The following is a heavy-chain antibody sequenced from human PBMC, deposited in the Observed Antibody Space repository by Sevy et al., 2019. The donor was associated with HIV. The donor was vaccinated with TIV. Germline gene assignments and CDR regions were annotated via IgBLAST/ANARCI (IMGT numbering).Heavy chain of an antibody. J-gene: IGHJ6*02. Sequence: AGSLRLSCAASGFTFSNYIMNWVRQAPGKELEWVSYISSSGSPIYYADSVKGRFTISRDNAKNSLYLQMNSLRADDTGLYYCARDCVASTLTMDVWGQGTTVTVSS. CDR2: ISSSGSPI. D-gene: IGHD2-15*01. CDR1: GFTFSNYI. CDR3: ARDCVASTLTMDV. V-gene: IGHV3-48*03.